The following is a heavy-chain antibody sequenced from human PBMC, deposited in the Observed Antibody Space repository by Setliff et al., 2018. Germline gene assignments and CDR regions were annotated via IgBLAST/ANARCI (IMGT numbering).Heavy chain of an antibody. Sequence: SETLSLPCTVPGGSISDNGYFWGWVRQPPGKGLEWIGNIYFGGNTYFNPSFKSRVTMSIDTSNSQFSLKLSSVTAADTAIYYCARDASASNGRNAFDIWGQGTMVTVSS. CDR1: GGSISDNGYF. V-gene: IGHV4-39*07. CDR2: IYFGGNT. CDR3: ARDASASNGRNAFDI. D-gene: IGHD1-26*01. J-gene: IGHJ3*02.